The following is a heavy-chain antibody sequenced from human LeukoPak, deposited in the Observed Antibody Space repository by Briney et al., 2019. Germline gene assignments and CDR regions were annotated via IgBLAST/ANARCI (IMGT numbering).Heavy chain of an antibody. CDR3: ARGGGSPIRYFDWFPRGHNWFDP. J-gene: IGHJ5*02. CDR2: ISYDGSNK. CDR1: RFTFSSYA. V-gene: IGHV3-30*04. Sequence: GGSLRLSCAASRFTFSSYAMHWVRQAPGKGLEWVAVISYDGSNKYYADSVKGRFTISRDNSKNTLYLQMNSLRAEDTAVYYCARGGGSPIRYFDWFPRGHNWFDPWGQGTLVTVSS. D-gene: IGHD3-9*01.